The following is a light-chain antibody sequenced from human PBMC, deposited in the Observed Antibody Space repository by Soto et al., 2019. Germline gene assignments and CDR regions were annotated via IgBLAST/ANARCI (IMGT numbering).Light chain of an antibody. J-gene: IGKJ1*01. CDR1: QSVSSSY. V-gene: IGKV3-20*01. CDR3: PQYGSSPQT. CDR2: GAS. Sequence: ELVLTQSPGTLSLSPGERATLPCRASQSVSSSYLAWYQQKPGQAPRLLIYGASIRATGIPDRFSGSGSGTDFTLTISRLEPEDFAVYYCPQYGSSPQTFGQGTKVDIK.